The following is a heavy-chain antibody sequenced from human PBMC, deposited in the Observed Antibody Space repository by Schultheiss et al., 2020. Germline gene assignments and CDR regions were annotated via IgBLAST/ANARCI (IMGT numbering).Heavy chain of an antibody. CDR2: IKQDGSEK. CDR1: GFTFSSYW. D-gene: IGHD6-19*01. V-gene: IGHV3-7*04. J-gene: IGHJ4*02. Sequence: GESLKISCAASGFTFSSYWMSWVRQAPGKGLEWVANIKQDGSEKYYVDSVKGRFTISRDNAKNSLYLQMNSLRAEDTAVYYCARIRRDSSGWYYYFDYWGQGTLVTVSS. CDR3: ARIRRDSSGWYYYFDY.